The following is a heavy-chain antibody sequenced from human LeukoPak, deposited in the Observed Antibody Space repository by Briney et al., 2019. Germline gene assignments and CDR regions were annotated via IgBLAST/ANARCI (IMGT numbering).Heavy chain of an antibody. CDR2: ISSNGGST. Sequence: GGSLRLSCAASGFTFSSYAMHWVRQAPGKGLEYVSAISSNGGSTYYANSVKGRFTISRDNSKNTLYLQMGSLRAEDMAVYYCVVEQYCGGDCYYFGYWGQGTLVTVSS. V-gene: IGHV3-64*01. J-gene: IGHJ4*02. D-gene: IGHD2-21*02. CDR3: VVEQYCGGDCYYFGY. CDR1: GFTFSSYA.